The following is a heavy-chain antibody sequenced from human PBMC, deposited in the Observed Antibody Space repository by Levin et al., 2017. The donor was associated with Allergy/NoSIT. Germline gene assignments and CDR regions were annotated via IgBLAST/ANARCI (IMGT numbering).Heavy chain of an antibody. J-gene: IGHJ3*02. V-gene: IGHV3-48*02. CDR1: GVAFSSYS. Sequence: PGGSLRLSCVASGVAFSSYSMNWVRQAPGKGLEWISYISSSSSSIYYADSVKGRFTISRDNAKNSLFLQMNSLRDEDTAVYFCAGMERNILQAVGSWGPATMAAASS. D-gene: IGHD1-1*01. CDR2: ISSSSSSI. CDR3: AGMERNILQAVGS.